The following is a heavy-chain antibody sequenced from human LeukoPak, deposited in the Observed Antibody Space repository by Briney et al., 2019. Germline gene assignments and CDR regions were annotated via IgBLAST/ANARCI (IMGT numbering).Heavy chain of an antibody. CDR3: ARDAEPGYSSYYFDY. CDR1: GFTFSDYY. Sequence: PGGSLRLSCAASGFTFSDYYMSWIRQAPGKGLEWVSYISSSGSTIYYADSVKGRFTISRDNAKNSLYLQMNSLRAEDTALYYCARDAEPGYSSYYFDYWGQGTLVTVSS. J-gene: IGHJ4*02. V-gene: IGHV3-11*04. CDR2: ISSSGSTI. D-gene: IGHD6-19*01.